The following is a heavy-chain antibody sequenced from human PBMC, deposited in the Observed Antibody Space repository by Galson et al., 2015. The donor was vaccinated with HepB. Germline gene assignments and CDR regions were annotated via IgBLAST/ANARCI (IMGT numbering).Heavy chain of an antibody. Sequence: QSGAEVKKPGESLRISCKGSGYSFTSYWISWVRQMPGKGLEWMGIIYPDNSDTRYSPSIQGQVTMSADKSISTAYLQWSSLKASDSAMYYCARRRYGDYSIDYWGQGTLVTVSS. V-gene: IGHV5-51*01. CDR2: IYPDNSDT. D-gene: IGHD4-17*01. CDR3: ARRRYGDYSIDY. CDR1: GYSFTSYW. J-gene: IGHJ4*02.